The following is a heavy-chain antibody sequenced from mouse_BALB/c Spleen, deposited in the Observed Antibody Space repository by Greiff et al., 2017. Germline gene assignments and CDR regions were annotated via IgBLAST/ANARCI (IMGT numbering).Heavy chain of an antibody. J-gene: IGHJ2*01. CDR1: GFNFNDSY. CDR2: IDPANGNT. Sequence: VQLQQSGAELVKPGASVKLSCTASGFNFNDSYMHWVKQRPEQGLEWIGRIDPANGNTKYDPKFKGKATITADTSSNTAYLQLSSLTSEDTAVYDCAIAKGRQRGFHYWGQGTTLTVSS. D-gene: IGHD3-2*01. CDR3: AIAKGRQRGFHY. V-gene: IGHV14-3*02.